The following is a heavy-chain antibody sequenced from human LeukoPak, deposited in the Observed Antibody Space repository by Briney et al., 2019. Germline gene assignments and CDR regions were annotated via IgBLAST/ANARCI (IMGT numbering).Heavy chain of an antibody. V-gene: IGHV3-53*01. CDR3: ARLYCSGGNCYLFDY. CDR1: GFTVSTNY. D-gene: IGHD2-15*01. J-gene: IGHJ4*02. Sequence: GESLRLSCAASGFTVSTNYMSWVRQAPGKGLEWVSVIYSGGTTYYADSVKGRFTISRDNSKNTLYLQMNSLRAEDTAVYYCARLYCSGGNCYLFDYWGQGTLVTVSS. CDR2: IYSGGTT.